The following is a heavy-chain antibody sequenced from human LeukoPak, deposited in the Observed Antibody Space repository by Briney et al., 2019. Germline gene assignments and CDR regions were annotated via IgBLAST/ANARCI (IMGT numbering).Heavy chain of an antibody. Sequence: GASLQISCKGSGSSFTSYWIGWVRQLPGKGLEWMGIIYPGDSDTRYSPSFQGQVTISADKSISTAYLQWSTLKASDTAMYYCARQYYYDSSGSSFDYGGQGTLVTVS. CDR2: IYPGDSDT. CDR3: ARQYYYDSSGSSFDY. CDR1: GSSFTSYW. J-gene: IGHJ4*02. V-gene: IGHV5-51*01. D-gene: IGHD3-22*01.